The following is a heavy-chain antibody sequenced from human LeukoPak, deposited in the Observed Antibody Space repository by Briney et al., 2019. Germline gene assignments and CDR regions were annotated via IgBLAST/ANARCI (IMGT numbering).Heavy chain of an antibody. V-gene: IGHV3-33*01. CDR3: ARERYYDSSGCIDY. D-gene: IGHD3-22*01. J-gene: IGHJ4*02. CDR2: IWYDGSNK. Sequence: GGSLRLSCAASGFTSSIYGMHWVRQAPGKGLEWVAVIWYDGSNKYYADSVKGRFTISRDNSKNTLYLQMNSLRAEDTAVYYCARERYYDSSGCIDYWGQGTLVTVSS. CDR1: GFTSSIYG.